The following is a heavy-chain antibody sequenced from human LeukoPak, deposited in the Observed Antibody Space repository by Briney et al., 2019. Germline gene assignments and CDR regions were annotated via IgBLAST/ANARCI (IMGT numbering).Heavy chain of an antibody. J-gene: IGHJ4*02. Sequence: SETLSLTCAVSGASIDGHSWWSWVRQPPGKGLEWIGEIYHSGGANYKPSLKSRVTMSVDTSKNHFSLKLTSVTAADTAVYYCAYNRNFALDNWGQGTLVTVSS. D-gene: IGHD1-14*01. CDR3: AYNRNFALDN. CDR1: GASIDGHSW. V-gene: IGHV4/OR15-8*01. CDR2: IYHSGGA.